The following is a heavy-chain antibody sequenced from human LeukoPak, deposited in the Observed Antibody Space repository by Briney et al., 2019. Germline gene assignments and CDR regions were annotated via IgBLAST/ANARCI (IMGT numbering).Heavy chain of an antibody. J-gene: IGHJ4*02. CDR3: TRVLTGDEGGYSDH. V-gene: IGHV4-31*03. Sequence: PSQTLSLTCTVSGGSISSGGYYWSWIRQHPGKGLEWIGYIYYSGSTYYNPSLKSRVTISVDTSKRQFSLKMSSVTAADTAVYYCTRVLTGDEGGYSDHWGQGTLVTVSS. D-gene: IGHD7-27*01. CDR1: GGSISSGGYY. CDR2: IYYSGST.